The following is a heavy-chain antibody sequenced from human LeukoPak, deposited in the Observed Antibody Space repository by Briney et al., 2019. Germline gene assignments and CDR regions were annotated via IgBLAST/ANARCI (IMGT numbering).Heavy chain of an antibody. D-gene: IGHD3-22*01. J-gene: IGHJ4*02. CDR3: ARDDSSGYYNY. Sequence: SVKVSCKASGGTFSSYAISWVRQAPGQGLEWMGRIIPILGIANYAQKFQGRVTITADKSTSTAYMELSSLRSEDTAVYYCARDDSSGYYNYWGQGTLVTVSS. CDR2: IIPILGIA. V-gene: IGHV1-69*04. CDR1: GGTFSSYA.